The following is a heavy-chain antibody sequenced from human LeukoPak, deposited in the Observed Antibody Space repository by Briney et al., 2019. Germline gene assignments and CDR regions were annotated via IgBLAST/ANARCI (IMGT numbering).Heavy chain of an antibody. Sequence: PGGSLRLSCAASGFTFSSYAMSWVRQAPGKGLEWVSAISGSGGSTYYADSVKGRFTISRDNSKNTLYLQMNCLRAEDTAVYYCAKDPDGSGYFDYWGQGTLVTVSS. CDR1: GFTFSSYA. D-gene: IGHD3-10*01. CDR2: ISGSGGST. J-gene: IGHJ4*02. V-gene: IGHV3-23*01. CDR3: AKDPDGSGYFDY.